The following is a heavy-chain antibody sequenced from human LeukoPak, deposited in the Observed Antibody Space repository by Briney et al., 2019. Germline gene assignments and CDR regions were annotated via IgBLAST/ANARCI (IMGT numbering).Heavy chain of an antibody. CDR2: IYHSGST. V-gene: IGHV4-30-2*01. CDR1: GGSISSGGYS. Sequence: SETLSLTCAVSGGSISSGGYSWSWIRQPPGTGLEWLGYIYHSGSTYYNPSLKSRVTISVDRSKNQFSLKLSSVTAADTAVYYCARGGHCSGGSCREYFQHWGQGTLVTVSS. CDR3: ARGGHCSGGSCREYFQH. D-gene: IGHD2-15*01. J-gene: IGHJ1*01.